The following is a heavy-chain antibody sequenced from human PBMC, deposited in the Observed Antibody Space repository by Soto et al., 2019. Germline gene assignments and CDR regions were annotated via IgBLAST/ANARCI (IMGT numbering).Heavy chain of an antibody. D-gene: IGHD6-6*01. J-gene: IGHJ2*01. CDR1: GGYIRSYC. V-gene: IGHV4-59*01. CDR3: AVPGPAGL. Sequence: QMQLQASGPGLVKPSETLSLTCTVSGGYIRSYCWSWIRQAPGKKLEWLGYVYHNGNTNYKPSLRSRLTLSVDTSNTRLSLNLRSVTAADAAVYYCAVPGPAGLWGRGTLVTVAS. CDR2: VYHNGNT.